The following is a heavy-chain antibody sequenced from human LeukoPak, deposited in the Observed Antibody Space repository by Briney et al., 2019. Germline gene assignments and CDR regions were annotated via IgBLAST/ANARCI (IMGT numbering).Heavy chain of an antibody. D-gene: IGHD6-19*01. Sequence: GGSLRLSCAAYGFTFSSYSMNWVRQAPGKGLEWVSYISSSGSTIYYADSVKGRFTISRDNAKNSLYLQMNSLRAEDTAVYYCARAVAGLDYWGQGTLVTVSS. V-gene: IGHV3-48*04. CDR2: ISSSGSTI. J-gene: IGHJ4*02. CDR3: ARAVAGLDY. CDR1: GFTFSSYS.